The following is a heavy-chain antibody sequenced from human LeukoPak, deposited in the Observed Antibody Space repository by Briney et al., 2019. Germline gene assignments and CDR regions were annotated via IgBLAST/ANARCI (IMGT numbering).Heavy chain of an antibody. CDR1: GFNFMQYG. Sequence: GGSLRLSCVGSGFNFMQYGMMWVRQAPGKGLEWVSTIHPSGINTHHADSVKGRFTISRDNSKNTLYLQMNSLRAEDTAVYYCARDPYGSGAYYYMDVWGKGTTVTVSS. J-gene: IGHJ6*03. D-gene: IGHD3-10*01. CDR2: IHPSGINT. CDR3: ARDPYGSGAYYYMDV. V-gene: IGHV3-23*05.